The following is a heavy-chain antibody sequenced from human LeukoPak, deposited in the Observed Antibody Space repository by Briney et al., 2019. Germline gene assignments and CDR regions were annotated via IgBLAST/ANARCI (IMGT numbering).Heavy chain of an antibody. Sequence: ASVKVSCKASGYTFTSYAMHWVRQAPGQRLEWMGWINAGNGNTKYSQEFQGRVTITRDTSASTAYMELSSLRSGDMAVYYCARGVVWGYSYGDFDYWGQGTLVTVSS. CDR3: ARGVVWGYSYGDFDY. V-gene: IGHV1-3*03. CDR1: GYTFTSYA. D-gene: IGHD5-18*01. J-gene: IGHJ4*02. CDR2: INAGNGNT.